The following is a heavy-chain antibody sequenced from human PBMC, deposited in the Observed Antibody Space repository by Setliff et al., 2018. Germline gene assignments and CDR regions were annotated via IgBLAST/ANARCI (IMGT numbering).Heavy chain of an antibody. CDR1: GFTFNSYA. V-gene: IGHV3-30*04. J-gene: IGHJ4*02. CDR3: ARPGRSNYWDSFDY. CDR2: ISYDGNNK. Sequence: PGGSLRLSCAASGFTFNSYAIHWVRQAPGKGLEWVAVISYDGNNKYYADSVKGRFTISRDNSKNTLYLQMNRLTAEDTAVYYCARPGRSNYWDSFDYWGQGILVTVS. D-gene: IGHD3-10*01.